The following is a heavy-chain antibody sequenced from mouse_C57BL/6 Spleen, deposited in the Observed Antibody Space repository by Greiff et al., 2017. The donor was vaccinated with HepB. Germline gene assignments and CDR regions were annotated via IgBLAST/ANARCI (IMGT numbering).Heavy chain of an antibody. CDR1: GYTFTSYD. D-gene: IGHD1-1*01. CDR2: IYPRDGST. CDR3: ARYGSYYFDY. J-gene: IGHJ2*01. Sequence: QVHVKQSGPELVKPGASVKLSCKASGYTFTSYDINWVKQRPGQGLEWIGWIYPRDGSTKYNEKFKGKATLTVDTSSSTAYMELHSLTSEDSAVYFCARYGSYYFDYWGQGTTLTVSS. V-gene: IGHV1-85*01.